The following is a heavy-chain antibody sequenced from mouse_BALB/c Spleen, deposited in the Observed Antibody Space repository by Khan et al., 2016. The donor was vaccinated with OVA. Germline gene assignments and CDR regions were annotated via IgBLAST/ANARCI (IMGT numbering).Heavy chain of an antibody. CDR2: IRNKANYYTT. V-gene: IGHV7-3*02. CDR3: SRHVCHCYCYDAMDY. Sequence: EVQLQESGGGLVQPGGSLRLSCATSGFTFTEYYMSWVRQPPGKALEWLGFIRNKANYYTTEYITSVKGRFTISRDNSQSILYLQMNTLRAEDSATYYCSRHVCHCYCYDAMDYWGQGTSVTVSS. CDR1: GFTFTEYY. J-gene: IGHJ4*01. D-gene: IGHD1-2*01.